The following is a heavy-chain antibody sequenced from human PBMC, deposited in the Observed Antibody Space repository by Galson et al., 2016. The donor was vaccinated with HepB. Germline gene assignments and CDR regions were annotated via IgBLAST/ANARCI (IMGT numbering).Heavy chain of an antibody. Sequence: SVKVSCKVSGYTLTDLSMHWVRQAPGKGLEWMGGFDPEDGEIIYAQKFQGRVTMTEDTSTDTAYMELRSLRSEDTAVYYCATASLSWDSYPSYWGQGTLVTVSS. CDR3: ATASLSWDSYPSY. D-gene: IGHD1-26*01. V-gene: IGHV1-24*01. J-gene: IGHJ4*02. CDR2: FDPEDGEI. CDR1: GYTLTDLS.